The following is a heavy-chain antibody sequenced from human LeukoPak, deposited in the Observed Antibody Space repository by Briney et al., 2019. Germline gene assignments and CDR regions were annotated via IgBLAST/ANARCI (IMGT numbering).Heavy chain of an antibody. D-gene: IGHD6-25*01. Sequence: GASVKVSCKASGYTFTGYYMHWVRQAPGQGLEWMGGIIPIFGTANYAQKFQGRVTITTDESTSTAYMELSSLRSEDTAVYYCARLAAADLGVDYWGQGTLVTVSS. CDR1: GYTFTGYY. CDR2: IIPIFGTA. V-gene: IGHV1-69*05. CDR3: ARLAAADLGVDY. J-gene: IGHJ4*02.